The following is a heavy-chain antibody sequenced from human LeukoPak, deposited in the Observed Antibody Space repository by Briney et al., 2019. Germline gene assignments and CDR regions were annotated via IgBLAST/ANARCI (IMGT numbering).Heavy chain of an antibody. D-gene: IGHD3-10*01. J-gene: IGHJ6*02. CDR2: IYYSGST. CDR1: GGSISSYY. Sequence: SETLSLTCTVSGGSISSYYWSWIRQPPGKGLEWVGYIYYSGSTNYNPSLKSRVTISVDTSKNQFSLKLSSVTAADTAVYYCARHEEASVWFGELYGMDVWGQGTTVTVPS. CDR3: ARHEEASVWFGELYGMDV. V-gene: IGHV4-59*08.